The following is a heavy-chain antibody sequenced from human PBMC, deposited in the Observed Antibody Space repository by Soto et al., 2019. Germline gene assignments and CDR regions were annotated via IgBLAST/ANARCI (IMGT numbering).Heavy chain of an antibody. D-gene: IGHD1-1*01. CDR3: ARVLRMASLHGTYYYYYMDV. J-gene: IGHJ6*03. CDR1: GYTFTSYA. Sequence: ASVKVSCKASGYTFTSYAMHWVRQAPGQRLEWMGWINAGNGNTKYSQKFQGRVTITTDTSTSTAYMELRSLRSDDTAVYYCARVLRMASLHGTYYYYYMDVWGKGTTVTVSS. CDR2: INAGNGNT. V-gene: IGHV1-3*01.